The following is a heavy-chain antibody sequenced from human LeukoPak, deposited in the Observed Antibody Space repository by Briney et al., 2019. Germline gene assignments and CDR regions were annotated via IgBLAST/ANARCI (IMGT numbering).Heavy chain of an antibody. CDR3: ASDPPGLAASATGG. J-gene: IGHJ4*02. V-gene: IGHV3-53*01. CDR2: IYSGGTT. Sequence: GGSLRLSCAASGFTVSNKYMNWVRQAPGKGLEWVSLIYSGGTTKYADSVKGRFTISRDNSKNTLYLQMNSLRVEDTAMYYWASDPPGLAASATGGWGRGTLVTVSS. CDR1: GFTVSNKY. D-gene: IGHD6-13*01.